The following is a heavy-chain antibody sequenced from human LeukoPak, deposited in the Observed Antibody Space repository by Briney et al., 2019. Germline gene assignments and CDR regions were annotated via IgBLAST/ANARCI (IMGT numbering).Heavy chain of an antibody. V-gene: IGHV1-69*04. CDR3: ARDGGDYMAEYFQH. D-gene: IGHD4-17*01. Sequence: SVKVSCKASGGTFSSYAISWVRQAPGQGLEWMGRIIPIFGIANYAQKFQGRVAITADKSTSTAYMELSSLRSEDTAVYYCARDGGDYMAEYFQHWGQGTLVTVSS. CDR1: GGTFSSYA. CDR2: IIPIFGIA. J-gene: IGHJ1*01.